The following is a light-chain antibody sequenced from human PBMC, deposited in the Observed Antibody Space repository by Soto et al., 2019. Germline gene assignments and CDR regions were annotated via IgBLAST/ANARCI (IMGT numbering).Light chain of an antibody. J-gene: IGLJ2*01. CDR3: GSYAGSSNFVV. V-gene: IGLV2-8*01. CDR2: EVT. Sequence: QSALTQPPSASGSPGQSVTISCTGTSSDVGYNNYVSWYQQRPGKAPKLMIYEVTKRPSGVPDCFSGSMSGNPASLTVSGLQAVDEDDYYCGSYAGSSNFVVFGGGTQLTVL. CDR1: SSDVGYNNY.